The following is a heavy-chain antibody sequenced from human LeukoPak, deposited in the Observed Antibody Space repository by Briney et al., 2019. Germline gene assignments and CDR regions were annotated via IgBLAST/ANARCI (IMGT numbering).Heavy chain of an antibody. Sequence: ASVKVSCKASGGTFSSYAISWVRQAPGQGLEWMGGIIPIFGTANYAQKFQGRVTITADKSTSTAYMELSSLRSEDTAVYYCARDRGTPPLYYMDVWGKGTTVTVSS. V-gene: IGHV1-69*06. CDR2: IIPIFGTA. CDR1: GGTFSSYA. D-gene: IGHD3-10*01. J-gene: IGHJ6*03. CDR3: ARDRGTPPLYYMDV.